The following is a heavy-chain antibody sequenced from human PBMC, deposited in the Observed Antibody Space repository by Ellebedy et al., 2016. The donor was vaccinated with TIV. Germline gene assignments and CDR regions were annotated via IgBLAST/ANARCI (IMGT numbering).Heavy chain of an antibody. CDR3: ARATAYGDLIDY. V-gene: IGHV3-21*04. J-gene: IGHJ4*02. CDR1: GFTFSSYS. CDR2: ISSSSSYI. Sequence: GESLKISCAASGFTFSSYSMNWVRQAPGKGLEWVSSISSSSSYIYYADSVKGRFTISRDNAKNSLYLQMNSLRAEDTALYYCARATAYGDLIDYWGQGTLVTVSS. D-gene: IGHD4-17*01.